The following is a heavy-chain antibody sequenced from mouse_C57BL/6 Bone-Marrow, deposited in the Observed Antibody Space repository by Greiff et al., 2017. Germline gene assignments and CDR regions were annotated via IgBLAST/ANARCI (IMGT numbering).Heavy chain of an antibody. V-gene: IGHV1-5*01. CDR2: IYPGNSDT. CDR1: GYTFTSYW. J-gene: IGHJ2*01. CDR3: TKCYGNYFYYFDY. D-gene: IGHD2-1*01. Sequence: EVQLQQSGTVLVRPGASVTMSCKTSGYTFTSYWMHWVKQRPGQGLEWIGAIYPGNSDTSYNQKFKGKAKLTAVTSASTAYMELSSLTNEDSAVYYCTKCYGNYFYYFDYWGQGTTLTVSS.